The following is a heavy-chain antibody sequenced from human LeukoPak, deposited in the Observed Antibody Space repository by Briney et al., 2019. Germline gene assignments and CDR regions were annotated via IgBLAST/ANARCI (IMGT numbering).Heavy chain of an antibody. J-gene: IGHJ4*02. Sequence: GGSLRLSCAASGFTFSSYSMNWVRQAPGKGLEWVSSISSSSSYIYYADSVKGRFTISRDSAKNSLYLQMNSLRAEDTAVYYCASAGGGSWELDYWGQGTLVTVSS. CDR1: GFTFSSYS. CDR2: ISSSSSYI. V-gene: IGHV3-21*01. CDR3: ASAGGGSWELDY. D-gene: IGHD2-15*01.